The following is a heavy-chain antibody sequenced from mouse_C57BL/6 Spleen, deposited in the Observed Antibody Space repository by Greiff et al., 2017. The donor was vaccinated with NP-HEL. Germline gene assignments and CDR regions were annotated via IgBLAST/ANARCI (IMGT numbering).Heavy chain of an antibody. Sequence: EVQEVESGGGLVKPGGSLKLSCAASGFTFSSYAMSWVRQTPEKRLEWVATISDGGSYTYYPDNVKGRFTISRDNAKNNLYLQMSHLKSEDTAMYYCARDDGNYYFDYWGQGTTLTVSS. J-gene: IGHJ2*01. CDR1: GFTFSSYA. D-gene: IGHD2-1*01. CDR3: ARDDGNYYFDY. CDR2: ISDGGSYT. V-gene: IGHV5-4*01.